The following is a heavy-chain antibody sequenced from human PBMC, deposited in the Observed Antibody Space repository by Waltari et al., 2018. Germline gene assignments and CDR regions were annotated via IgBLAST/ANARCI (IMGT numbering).Heavy chain of an antibody. D-gene: IGHD7-27*01. CDR1: GGSISSGGYY. V-gene: IGHV4-31*03. Sequence: QVQLQESGPGLVKPSQTLSLTCTVSGGSISSGGYYWSWIREHPGKGLEWIGYIYYSGSTYYNPSLKSRVTISVDTSKNQFSLKLSSVTAADTAVYYCARSLTGGADWYFDLWGRGTLVTVSS. CDR2: IYYSGST. CDR3: ARSLTGGADWYFDL. J-gene: IGHJ2*01.